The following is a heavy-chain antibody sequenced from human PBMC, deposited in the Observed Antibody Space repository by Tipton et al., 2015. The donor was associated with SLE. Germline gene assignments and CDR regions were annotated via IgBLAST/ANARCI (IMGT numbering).Heavy chain of an antibody. Sequence: LRLSCTVSGGSVSSSSKYWAWIRQPPGKGLEWIGSIYYTGTTTYYNSFLKSRVTMSVDTSKNQFSLRLTSVIAADTAVYYCARLEYSGYDGPLYWGQGTLVTVSS. D-gene: IGHD5-12*01. CDR3: ARLEYSGYDGPLY. CDR1: GGSVSSSSKY. J-gene: IGHJ4*02. V-gene: IGHV4-39*07. CDR2: IYYTGTTT.